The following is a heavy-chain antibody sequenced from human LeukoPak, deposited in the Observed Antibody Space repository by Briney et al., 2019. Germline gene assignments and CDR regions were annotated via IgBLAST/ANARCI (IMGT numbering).Heavy chain of an antibody. CDR1: GFTFSSYS. V-gene: IGHV3-33*01. CDR3: ARDRPYYDSSGYYFQH. CDR2: IWYDGSNK. Sequence: PGGSLRLSCAASGFTFSSYSMHWVRQAPGKGLEWVAVIWYDGSNKYYADSVKGRFTISRDNSKNTLYLQMNSLRAEDTAVYYCARDRPYYDSSGYYFQHWGQGTLVTVSS. J-gene: IGHJ1*01. D-gene: IGHD3-22*01.